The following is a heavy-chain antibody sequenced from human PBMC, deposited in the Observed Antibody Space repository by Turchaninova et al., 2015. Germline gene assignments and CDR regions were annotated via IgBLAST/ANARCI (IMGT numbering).Heavy chain of an antibody. Sequence: HVQLQESGPGLVKPSAPLSLPCTVSGGPISSHYWSWLRQPPGKGPEWIGYIYYSGNTNYNPSLRSRVTISVDRSKNQFSLQLRSVTAADTAVYYCARDLTGAWFDFWGQGTLVTVSS. CDR3: ARDLTGAWFDF. V-gene: IGHV4-59*11. CDR2: IYYSGNT. J-gene: IGHJ4*02. CDR1: GGPISSHY. D-gene: IGHD7-27*01.